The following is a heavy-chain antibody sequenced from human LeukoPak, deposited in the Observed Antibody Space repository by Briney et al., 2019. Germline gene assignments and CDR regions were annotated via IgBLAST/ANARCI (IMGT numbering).Heavy chain of an antibody. Sequence: ASVKVSCKASGFTFTSSAVHWVRQAPGKGLEWMGGFDPEDGEAIYAQKFQGRVTMTEDTSTDTAYMELSSLRSEDTAVYYCATVPGGGSYGGFDYWGQGTLVTVSS. D-gene: IGHD1-26*01. CDR1: GFTFTSSA. J-gene: IGHJ4*02. V-gene: IGHV1-24*01. CDR2: FDPEDGEA. CDR3: ATVPGGGSYGGFDY.